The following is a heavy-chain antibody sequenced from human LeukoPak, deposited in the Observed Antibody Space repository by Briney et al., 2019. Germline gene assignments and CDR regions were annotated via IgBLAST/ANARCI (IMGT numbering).Heavy chain of an antibody. CDR2: INPNSGGT. V-gene: IGHV1-2*02. CDR1: GYTFTGYY. J-gene: IGHJ6*02. D-gene: IGHD1-1*01. CDR3: ARRTGGSHYYYYGMDV. Sequence: ASVKVSCKASGYTFTGYYMHWVRQAPGQGLEWMGWINPNSGGTNYAQKFQGRVTMTRDTSISTAYMELSRLRSDDTAVYYCARRTGGSHYYYYGMDVWGQGTTVTVSS.